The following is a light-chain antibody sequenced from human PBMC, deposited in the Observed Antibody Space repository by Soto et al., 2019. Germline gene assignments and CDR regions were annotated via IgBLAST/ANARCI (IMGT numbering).Light chain of an antibody. CDR3: QLYGVSPKT. V-gene: IGKV3-20*01. J-gene: IGKJ1*01. CDR2: DAS. Sequence: EIVLTQSPGTLSLSPGERATLSCRASQTLTNTYLAWYQQKPGQAPRPLIFDASTRATGIPDRFSGSGAGTDFTLTISRLEPEGFAVYCCQLYGVSPKTFGQGTNVEVK. CDR1: QTLTNTY.